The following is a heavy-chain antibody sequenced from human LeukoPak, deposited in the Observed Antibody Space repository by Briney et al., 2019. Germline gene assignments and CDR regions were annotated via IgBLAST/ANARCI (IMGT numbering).Heavy chain of an antibody. J-gene: IGHJ3*02. CDR1: GFTFDDYA. CDR2: ISWNSGSI. V-gene: IGHV3-9*01. D-gene: IGHD3-22*01. CDR3: AKVHYDSSGYGAFDI. Sequence: GGSLRLSCGASGFTFDDYAMHWVRQAPGKGLEWVSGISWNSGSIGYAVSVKGRFTISRDNAKNSLYLQMNSLRAEDTALYYCAKVHYDSSGYGAFDIWGQGTMVTVSS.